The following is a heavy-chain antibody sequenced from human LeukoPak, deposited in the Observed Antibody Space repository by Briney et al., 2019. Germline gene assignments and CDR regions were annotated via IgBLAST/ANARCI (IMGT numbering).Heavy chain of an antibody. CDR2: ISGSGGST. V-gene: IGHV3-23*01. CDR3: AKARLLLRYFDY. D-gene: IGHD3-22*01. Sequence: VQPGGSLRLSCAASGFTFISYAMSWVRQAPGKGLEWVSAISGSGGSTYYADSVKGRFTISRDNSKNTLYLQMNNLRAEDTAVYYCAKARLLLRYFDYWGQGTLVTVSS. CDR1: GFTFISYA. J-gene: IGHJ4*02.